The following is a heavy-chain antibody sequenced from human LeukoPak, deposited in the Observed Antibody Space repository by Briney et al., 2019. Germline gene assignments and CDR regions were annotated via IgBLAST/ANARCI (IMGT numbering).Heavy chain of an antibody. CDR2: ISGSGGST. CDR1: GFTFSSYA. Sequence: TGGSLRLSCAASGFTFSSYAMSWVRQAPGKGLEWVSAISGSGGSTYYADSVKGRFTISRDNSKNTLYLQMNSLRAEDTAVYYCAMSRSLVGATLYFDYWGQGTLVTVSS. D-gene: IGHD1-26*01. J-gene: IGHJ4*02. CDR3: AMSRSLVGATLYFDY. V-gene: IGHV3-23*01.